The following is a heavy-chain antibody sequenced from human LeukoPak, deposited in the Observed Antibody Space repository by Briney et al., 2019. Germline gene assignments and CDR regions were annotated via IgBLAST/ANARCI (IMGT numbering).Heavy chain of an antibody. D-gene: IGHD2-21*02. Sequence: KPSETLSLTCTVSGGSISSGSYYWSWIRQPPGKGLEWIGRIYTSGSTNYNPALKSRVTISVDTSKNQFSLKLSSVTAADTAVYYCASQCGGDCFNYFDYWGQGTLVTVSS. J-gene: IGHJ4*02. CDR3: ASQCGGDCFNYFDY. V-gene: IGHV4-61*02. CDR1: GGSISSGSYY. CDR2: IYTSGST.